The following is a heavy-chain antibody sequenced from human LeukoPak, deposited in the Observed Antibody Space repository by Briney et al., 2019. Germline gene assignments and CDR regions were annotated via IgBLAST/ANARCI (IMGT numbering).Heavy chain of an antibody. J-gene: IGHJ4*02. CDR2: IYHSGST. CDR3: ARIALEGLRLVGCHVDY. V-gene: IGHV4-38-2*02. D-gene: IGHD5-12*01. Sequence: PSETLSLTCTVSGYSISSGYYWGWIRQPPGKGLEGIGSIYHSGSTYYNPPPRSRVTILVDTSQNEFSFKQRSVASADSAVFYLARIALEGLRLVGCHVDYWGQGTLVTVSS. CDR1: GYSISSGYY.